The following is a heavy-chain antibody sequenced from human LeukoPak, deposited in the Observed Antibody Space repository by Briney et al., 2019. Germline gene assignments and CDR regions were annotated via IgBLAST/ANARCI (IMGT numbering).Heavy chain of an antibody. V-gene: IGHV3-23*01. D-gene: IGHD3-10*01. CDR2: LSGSGGDT. J-gene: IGHJ6*03. Sequence: PGGTLRLSCAASGFTFRSFGMSWVRQAPGKGLEWVSSLSGSGGDTYYADSVKGRFTISRDNSKNTLYLQMNSLRAEDTAVYYCARELVGYYGSGKVKLAYYMDVWGKGTTVTISS. CDR1: GFTFRSFG. CDR3: ARELVGYYGSGKVKLAYYMDV.